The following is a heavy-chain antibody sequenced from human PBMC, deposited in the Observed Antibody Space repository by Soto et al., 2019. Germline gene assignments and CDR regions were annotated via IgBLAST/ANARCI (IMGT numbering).Heavy chain of an antibody. CDR2: IYYSGST. CDR3: AGRYNWNDGVWFDP. D-gene: IGHD1-20*01. Sequence: SETLSLTCTVSGGSISGGDYYWSWIRQPPGKGLGWIGYIYYSGSTYYNPSLKSRVTISVDTSKNQFSLKLSSVTAADTAVYYCAGRYNWNDGVWFDPWGQGTLVTVSS. V-gene: IGHV4-30-4*01. CDR1: GGSISGGDYY. J-gene: IGHJ5*02.